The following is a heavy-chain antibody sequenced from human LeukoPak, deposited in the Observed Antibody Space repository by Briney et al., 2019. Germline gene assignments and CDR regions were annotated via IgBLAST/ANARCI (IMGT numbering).Heavy chain of an antibody. Sequence: SLRLSCAASGFTFDDYAMHWVRQAPGKGLEWVSGISWNSGSIGYADSVKGRFTISRDNAKNSLYLQMNSLRAEDMALYYCAKDMELVYFDYWGQGTLVTVSS. CDR3: AKDMELVYFDY. CDR1: GFTFDDYA. D-gene: IGHD6-13*01. CDR2: ISWNSGSI. V-gene: IGHV3-9*03. J-gene: IGHJ4*02.